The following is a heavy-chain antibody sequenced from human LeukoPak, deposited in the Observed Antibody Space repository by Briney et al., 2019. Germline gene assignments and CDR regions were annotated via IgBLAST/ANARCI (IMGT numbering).Heavy chain of an antibody. Sequence: GGSLRLSCVGAGFPFSDFHMSWTRQAPGKGLEWVSYITSGGGFKYYADSVKGRFSISRDDSKNSVFLQMSSLRVEDTAVYYCARVRPGSSGSYYRTSWGQGTLVTVSS. CDR1: GFPFSDFH. J-gene: IGHJ4*02. D-gene: IGHD3-22*01. CDR2: ITSGGGFK. CDR3: ARVRPGSSGSYYRTS. V-gene: IGHV3-11*04.